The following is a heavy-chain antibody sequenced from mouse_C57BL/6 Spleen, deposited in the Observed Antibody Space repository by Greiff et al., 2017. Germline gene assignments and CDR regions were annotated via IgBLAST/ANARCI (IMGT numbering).Heavy chain of an antibody. CDR2: IHPNSGSP. V-gene: IGHV1-64*01. Sequence: QVQLQQPGAELVKPGASVKLSSRASGYPLPGSWMPWLKQRPGQGLEWIGMIHPNSGSPNYNEKFKSKATLTVDKSSSTAYMQLSSLTSEDSAVYYCATYYGNYVYAMDYWGQGTSVTVSS. CDR1: GYPLPGSW. D-gene: IGHD2-10*01. CDR3: ATYYGNYVYAMDY. J-gene: IGHJ4*01.